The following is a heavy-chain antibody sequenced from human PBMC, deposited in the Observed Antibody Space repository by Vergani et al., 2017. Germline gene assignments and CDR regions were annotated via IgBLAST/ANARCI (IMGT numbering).Heavy chain of an antibody. V-gene: IGHV4-39*01. CDR2: INYVGRT. CDR3: AVRPRVNLVGGEIVTKRTFDY. J-gene: IGHJ4*02. Sequence: QLQLQESGPGLVKPSETLSLICTVSGGSINPSSSFWGWIRQSPGKGLEGIGSINYVGRTYYIPSLQSRATVFVDTSKNQFSLNLTSVTAADTAVYYCAVRPRVNLVGGEIVTKRTFDYWSQGSLVTVSS. CDR1: GGSINPSSSF. D-gene: IGHD3-10*01.